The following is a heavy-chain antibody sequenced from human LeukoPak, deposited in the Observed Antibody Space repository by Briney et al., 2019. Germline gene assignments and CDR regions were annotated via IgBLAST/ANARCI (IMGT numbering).Heavy chain of an antibody. J-gene: IGHJ4*02. CDR1: GYTFTDYY. V-gene: IGHV1-69-2*01. CDR2: VDPEDGET. D-gene: IGHD1-26*01. CDR3: ATGAYSGSLGY. Sequence: GASVTVSCKVSGYTFTDYYMHWVQQAPGKGLEWMGLVDPEDGETIYAEKFQGRVTITADTSTDTAYMELSSLRSEDTAVYYCATGAYSGSLGYWGQGTLVTVSS.